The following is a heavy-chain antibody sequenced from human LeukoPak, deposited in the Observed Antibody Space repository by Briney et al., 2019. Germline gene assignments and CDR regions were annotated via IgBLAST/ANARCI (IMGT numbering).Heavy chain of an antibody. J-gene: IGHJ4*02. CDR1: GDSVSSNSAA. CDR3: ARAVGGTLDS. V-gene: IGHV6-1*01. Sequence: PSQTRSLTCAISGDSVSSNSAAWNWIRQSPSRGLEWLGRTYYRSKWSNDYAVSVRSRIIVNPDTSKNQFSLKLNSVTPEDTAIYFCARAVGGTLDSWGQGTLVTVSS. CDR2: TYYRSKWSN. D-gene: IGHD1-26*01.